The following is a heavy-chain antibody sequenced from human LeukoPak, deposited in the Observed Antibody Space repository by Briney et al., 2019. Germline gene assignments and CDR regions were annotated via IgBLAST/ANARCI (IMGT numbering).Heavy chain of an antibody. CDR1: GFTVSSKY. CDR3: ARSSVGIVGATPDWFDP. V-gene: IGHV3-53*01. Sequence: GGSLRLSCAASGFTVSSKYMSWVRQAPGKGVEWVSVIYSGGSTYYADSVEGRFTVSRDNSKNTLYLQMNSLRAEDTAVYYCARSSVGIVGATPDWFDPWGQGTLVTVSS. J-gene: IGHJ5*02. D-gene: IGHD1-26*01. CDR2: IYSGGST.